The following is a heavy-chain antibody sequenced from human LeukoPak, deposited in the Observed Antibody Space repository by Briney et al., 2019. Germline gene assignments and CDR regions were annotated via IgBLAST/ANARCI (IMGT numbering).Heavy chain of an antibody. CDR1: GFTFSSYA. CDR2: ISGSSGST. D-gene: IGHD4-17*01. Sequence: PGGSLRLSCTASGFTFSSYAMSWVRQAPGKGLEWVSAISGSSGSTYYADSVKGRFTISRDNSKNTLYLQMNSLRAEDTAVYYCAKDPNDYGDPNWFDPWGQGTLVTVSS. V-gene: IGHV3-23*01. J-gene: IGHJ5*02. CDR3: AKDPNDYGDPNWFDP.